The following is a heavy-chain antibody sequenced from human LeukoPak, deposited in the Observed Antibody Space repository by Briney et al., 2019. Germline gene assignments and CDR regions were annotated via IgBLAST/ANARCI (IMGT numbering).Heavy chain of an antibody. D-gene: IGHD1-26*01. CDR1: GGTFSSYA. CDR3: ARLDPRIVGARREDY. J-gene: IGHJ4*02. V-gene: IGHV1-69*05. CDR2: IIPIFGTA. Sequence: GSSVKVSCKASGGTFSSYAISWVRQAPGQGLEWMGGIIPIFGTANYAQKFQGRVTITTDESTSTAYMELSSLRSEDTAVYYCARLDPRIVGARREDYWGQGTLVTVSS.